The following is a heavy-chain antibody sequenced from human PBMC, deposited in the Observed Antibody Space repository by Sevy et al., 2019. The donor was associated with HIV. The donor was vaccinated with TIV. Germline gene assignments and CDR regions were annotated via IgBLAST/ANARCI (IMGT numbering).Heavy chain of an antibody. CDR2: IKQDGSEK. CDR3: ARDRSERGCSGGSCYLLYYFDY. J-gene: IGHJ4*02. Sequence: GGSLRLSCAASGFTFSSYWMSWVRQAPGKGLEWVANIKQDGSEKYYVDSVKGRFTISRDNAKNSLYLQMNSLRAEDTAVYYGARDRSERGCSGGSCYLLYYFDYWGQGTLVTVSS. V-gene: IGHV3-7*01. CDR1: GFTFSSYW. D-gene: IGHD2-15*01.